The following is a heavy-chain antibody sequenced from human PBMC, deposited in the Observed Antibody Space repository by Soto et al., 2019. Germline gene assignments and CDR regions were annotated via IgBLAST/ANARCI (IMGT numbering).Heavy chain of an antibody. J-gene: IGHJ4*02. CDR2: IIVGNGNT. V-gene: IGHV1-3*01. CDR3: ATPQDNDGCLDS. D-gene: IGHD6-19*01. Sequence: QVQFVQSGAEVKKPGASVKVSCKTPGYTFTRYHIHWVRQAPGQRLEWMGWIIVGNGNTRYSQKSQGRLTLTRDTPGNTAYLALNSLISEDTAVYYCATPQDNDGCLDSWGQGTLVTVSS. CDR1: GYTFTRYH.